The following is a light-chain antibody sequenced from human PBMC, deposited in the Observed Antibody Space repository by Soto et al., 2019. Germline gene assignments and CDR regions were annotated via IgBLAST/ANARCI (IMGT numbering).Light chain of an antibody. CDR1: SGHRSYA. Sequence: QLVLTQSPSASASLGASVKLTCTLSSGHRSYAIAWHQQQPEKGPSYLMKLNSDGSHSQGDGIPHRFSGSSSGAERYLTIARLQSEDEADYSCQTWGTGIRVFGGGTKLTVL. V-gene: IGLV4-69*01. CDR2: LNSDGSH. J-gene: IGLJ2*01. CDR3: QTWGTGIRV.